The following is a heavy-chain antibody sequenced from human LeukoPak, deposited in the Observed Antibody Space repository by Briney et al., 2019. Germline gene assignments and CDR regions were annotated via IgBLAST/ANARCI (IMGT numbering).Heavy chain of an antibody. J-gene: IGHJ4*02. CDR2: ISYDGSKK. D-gene: IGHD5-18*01. CDR1: GFTFNSYG. Sequence: GGSLRLSCAASGFTFNSYGMHWVRQSLGKGLEWVADISYDGSKKYYADSGKGRFTISRDNAKNSLYLQMNSLRAEDTAVYYCARGEDTAMVSGDYWGQGTLVTVSS. V-gene: IGHV3-30*03. CDR3: ARGEDTAMVSGDY.